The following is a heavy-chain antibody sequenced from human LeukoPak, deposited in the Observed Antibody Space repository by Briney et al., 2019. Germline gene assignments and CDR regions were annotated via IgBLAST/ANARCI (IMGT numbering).Heavy chain of an antibody. V-gene: IGHV4-31*03. CDR2: IHNSRGT. CDR3: GKVGGNSNS. Sequence: SETLSLTCTVSGGSITSDIFYWNWIRQHPGKGLEWIGSIHNSRGTSYNPSLESRLTISVDTSENQFFLKMSYVPAADTAMYYCGKVGGNSNSWGQGTLVTVSS. D-gene: IGHD4-23*01. J-gene: IGHJ5*02. CDR1: GGSITSDIFY.